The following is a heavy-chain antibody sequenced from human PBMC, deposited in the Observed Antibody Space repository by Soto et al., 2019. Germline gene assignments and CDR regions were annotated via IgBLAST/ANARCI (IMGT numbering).Heavy chain of an antibody. Sequence: PGGSLRLSCAASGFTFDDYAMHWVRQAPGKGLEWVSGISWNSGSIGYADSVKGRFTISRDNAKNSLYLQMNSLRAEDTALYYCAKEAYSSSSEAIGAFESWGQGTRVTVSS. V-gene: IGHV3-9*01. CDR1: GFTFDDYA. CDR2: ISWNSGSI. J-gene: IGHJ3*02. CDR3: AKEAYSSSSEAIGAFES. D-gene: IGHD6-6*01.